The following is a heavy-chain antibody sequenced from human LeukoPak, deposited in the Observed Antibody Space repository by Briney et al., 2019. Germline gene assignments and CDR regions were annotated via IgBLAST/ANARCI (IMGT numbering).Heavy chain of an antibody. D-gene: IGHD3-22*01. Sequence: SETLSLTCTVSGGSISTGSYFWGWIRQPPGKGLEWIGSIYYSGSTYYNPSLKSRVTISVDTSRNQFSLELSSVTAADTAVYYCAREPGFDSSGYLNWFDPWGQGTLVTVSS. CDR2: IYYSGST. V-gene: IGHV4-39*07. CDR3: AREPGFDSSGYLNWFDP. CDR1: GGSISTGSYF. J-gene: IGHJ5*02.